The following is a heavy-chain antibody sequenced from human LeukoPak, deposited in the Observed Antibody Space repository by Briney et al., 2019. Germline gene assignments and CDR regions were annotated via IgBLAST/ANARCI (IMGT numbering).Heavy chain of an antibody. D-gene: IGHD3-10*01. Sequence: PSETLSLTCTVSGDSVSNGNYYWSWLRQPPGKALEWIGYIYYTGKTYYNPSLEGRVTILVDTSRNHFSVKLSSVTAADTAVYYCARSQDYYGSGDYWSQGTLVTVSS. J-gene: IGHJ4*02. V-gene: IGHV4-61*03. CDR1: GDSVSNGNYY. CDR3: ARSQDYYGSGDY. CDR2: IYYTGKT.